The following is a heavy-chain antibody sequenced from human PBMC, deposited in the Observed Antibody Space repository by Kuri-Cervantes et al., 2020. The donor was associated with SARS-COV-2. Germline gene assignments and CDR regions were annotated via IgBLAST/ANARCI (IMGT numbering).Heavy chain of an antibody. V-gene: IGHV1-3*01. CDR3: ASFGGYSLLGV. D-gene: IGHD5-18*01. J-gene: IGHJ6*02. CDR1: GYTLTELS. CDR2: INAGNGNT. Sequence: ASVKVSCKVSGYTLTELSMHWVRQAPGQRLEWMGWINAGNGNTKYSQKFQGRVTITRDTSASTAYMELSSLRSEDTAVYYCASFGGYSLLGVWGQGTTVTVSS.